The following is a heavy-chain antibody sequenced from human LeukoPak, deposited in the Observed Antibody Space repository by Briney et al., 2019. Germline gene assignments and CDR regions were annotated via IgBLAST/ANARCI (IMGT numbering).Heavy chain of an antibody. CDR1: GGSISSSSYY. V-gene: IGHV4-39*02. J-gene: IGHJ4*02. D-gene: IGHD2-15*01. CDR3: AREVGYCSGGSCYSYFDY. Sequence: KPSETLSLTCTVSGGSISSSSYYWGWIRQPPGKGLEWIGSIYYSGSTYYNPSLKSRVTISVDTSKNQFSLKLSSVTAADTAVYYCAREVGYCSGGSCYSYFDYWGQGTLVTVSS. CDR2: IYYSGST.